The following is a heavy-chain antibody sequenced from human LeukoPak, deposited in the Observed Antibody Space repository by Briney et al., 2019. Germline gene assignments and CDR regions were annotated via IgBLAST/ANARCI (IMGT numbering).Heavy chain of an antibody. D-gene: IGHD6-13*01. V-gene: IGHV4-34*01. CDR2: INHSGST. J-gene: IGHJ6*03. CDR3: ARGRGDSSSWYSYYYYYMDV. CDR1: GGSFSGYY. Sequence: SETLSLTXAVYGGSFSGYYWSWIRQPPGKGLEWIGEINHSGSTNYNPSLKSRVTISVDTSKNQLSLKLSSVTAADTAVYYCARGRGDSSSWYSYYYYYMDVWGKGTTVTVSS.